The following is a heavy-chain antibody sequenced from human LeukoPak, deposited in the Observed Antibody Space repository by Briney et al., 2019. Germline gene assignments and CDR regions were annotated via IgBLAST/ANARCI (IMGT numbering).Heavy chain of an antibody. D-gene: IGHD3-10*01. J-gene: IGHJ6*03. CDR2: IYYSGST. Sequence: PSETLSLTCTVSGGSISSHYWSWIRQPPGKGLEWIGYIYYSGSTNYNPSLKSRVTISVDTSKNQFSLKLSSVTAADTAVYYCASTSLSYYGSGSYYPLGYYYYDYMDVWGKGTTVTVSS. CDR1: GGSISSHY. V-gene: IGHV4-59*11. CDR3: ASTSLSYYGSGSYYPLGYYYYDYMDV.